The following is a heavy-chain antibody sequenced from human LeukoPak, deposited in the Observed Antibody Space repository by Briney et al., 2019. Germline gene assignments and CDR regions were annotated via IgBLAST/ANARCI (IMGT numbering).Heavy chain of an antibody. D-gene: IGHD3-9*01. CDR3: ARSLLGRYGGY. CDR2: INPSGGST. Sequence: ASVKVSCKASGYTFTSYYMHWVRQAPGQGLEWMGIINPSGGSTSYAQKFQGRVTMTRDTSISTAYMELSRLRSDDTAVYYCARSLLGRYGGYWGQGTLVTVSS. J-gene: IGHJ4*02. CDR1: GYTFTSYY. V-gene: IGHV1-46*01.